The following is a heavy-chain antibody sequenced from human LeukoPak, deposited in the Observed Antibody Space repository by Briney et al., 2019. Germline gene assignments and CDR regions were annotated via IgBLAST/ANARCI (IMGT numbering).Heavy chain of an antibody. Sequence: ASVKVSCKASGGTFSSYAISWVRQAPGQGLEWMGWINPNSGGTNYAQKFQGWVTMTRDTSISTAYMELSRLRSDDTAVYYCARGPRPRITMVRGGGGMDVWGQGTTVTVSS. J-gene: IGHJ6*02. CDR2: INPNSGGT. D-gene: IGHD3-10*01. V-gene: IGHV1-2*04. CDR3: ARGPRPRITMVRGGGGMDV. CDR1: GGTFSSYA.